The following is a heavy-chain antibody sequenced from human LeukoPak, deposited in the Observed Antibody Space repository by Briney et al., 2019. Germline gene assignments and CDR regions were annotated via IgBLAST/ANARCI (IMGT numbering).Heavy chain of an antibody. CDR2: IYDSGSA. Sequence: PSETLSLTCSVSGGSISSYYWIWIRQPPGKGLEWIGYIYDSGSANYNPSLKSRLTISVDTSKNQFSLKLSSVTAADTAVYYCARGAFSGYGGFGFDYWGQGTLVTASS. CDR3: ARGAFSGYGGFGFDY. D-gene: IGHD4-23*01. V-gene: IGHV4-59*01. J-gene: IGHJ4*02. CDR1: GGSISSYY.